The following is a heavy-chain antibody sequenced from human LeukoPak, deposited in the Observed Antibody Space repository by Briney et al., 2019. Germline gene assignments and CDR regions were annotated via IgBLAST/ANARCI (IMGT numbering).Heavy chain of an antibody. CDR1: GFSFEDYA. V-gene: IGHV3-9*01. CDR2: ISWNSGSI. Sequence: GGSLRLSCAASGFSFEDYAMHWVRQAPGKGLEWVSGISWNSGSIGYADSVKGRFTISRDNAKNSLYLQMNSLRAEDTALYYCAKDRGGASFYYFDYWGQGTLVTVSS. J-gene: IGHJ4*02. D-gene: IGHD3-16*01. CDR3: AKDRGGASFYYFDY.